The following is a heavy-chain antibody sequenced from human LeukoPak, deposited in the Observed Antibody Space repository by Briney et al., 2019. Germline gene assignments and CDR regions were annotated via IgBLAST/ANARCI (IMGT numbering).Heavy chain of an antibody. CDR1: GFTFSSYG. CDR2: ISYDGSNK. Sequence: SGGSLRLSCAASGFTFSSYGMHWVRQAPGKGLEWVAFISYDGSNKYYADSVKGRFTISRDNSKNTLYLQMNSLRAEDTAVYYCAKGLAYCGGDCYSSYFDYWGQGTLVTVSS. J-gene: IGHJ4*02. V-gene: IGHV3-30*18. CDR3: AKGLAYCGGDCYSSYFDY. D-gene: IGHD2-21*02.